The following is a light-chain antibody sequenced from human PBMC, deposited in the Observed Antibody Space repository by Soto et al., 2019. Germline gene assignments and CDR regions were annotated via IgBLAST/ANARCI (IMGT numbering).Light chain of an antibody. CDR3: QQYNSYSPLT. J-gene: IGKJ4*01. CDR1: QSISSW. CDR2: DAS. V-gene: IGKV1-5*01. Sequence: DIQMTQSPSTLSASVGDRVTITCRASQSISSWLAWYQQKPGKASKLLIYDASSLESGVPSRFSGSGSGTEFTLTISSLQPDDFATYCCQQYNSYSPLTFGGGTKVDIK.